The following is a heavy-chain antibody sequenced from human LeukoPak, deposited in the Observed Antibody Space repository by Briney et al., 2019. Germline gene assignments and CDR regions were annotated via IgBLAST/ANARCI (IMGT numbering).Heavy chain of an antibody. J-gene: IGHJ4*02. CDR2: IKQDGSEK. D-gene: IGHD4-11*01. CDR1: GYTFSNYW. V-gene: IGHV3-7*04. Sequence: GGTLRLSCAGSGYTFSNYWMSWVRQAPGKGLEWVANIKQDGSEKYYVDSVKGRFTISRDNANNLLYLQMNSLRDEDTAVYYCGRAKDYSSIWGQGTLVTVSS. CDR3: GRAKDYSSI.